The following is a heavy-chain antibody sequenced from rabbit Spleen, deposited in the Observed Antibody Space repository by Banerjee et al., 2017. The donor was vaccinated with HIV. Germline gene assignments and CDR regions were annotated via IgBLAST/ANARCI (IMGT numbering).Heavy chain of an antibody. CDR3: VREAGYAGYYSL. CDR1: GFDFSRYG. V-gene: IGHV1S47*01. D-gene: IGHD7-1*01. CDR2: IDPVFGST. Sequence: QEQLVESGGGLVQPGGSLKLSCKASGFDFSRYGVSWVRQAPGKGLEWIGYIDPVFGSTVYASWVNGRFTISSHNAQNTLNLQLNSLTAADTATYFCVREAGYAGYYSLWGPGTLVTVS. J-gene: IGHJ4*01.